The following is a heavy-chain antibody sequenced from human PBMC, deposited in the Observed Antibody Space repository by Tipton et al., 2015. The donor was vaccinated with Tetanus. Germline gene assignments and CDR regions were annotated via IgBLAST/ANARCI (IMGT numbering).Heavy chain of an antibody. CDR1: GGSISRGDYS. D-gene: IGHD3-22*01. V-gene: IGHV4-30-2*01. CDR3: ARATPSGSYFVRYYSMDV. J-gene: IGHJ6*02. Sequence: TLSLTCVVSGGSISRGDYSWSWIRQPPGKGLEWIGDISHSGSTYYNPSLKSRVTISVDRSKNQFTLKLTSVTAADTAVYYCARATPSGSYFVRYYSMDVWGQGTTVVVSS. CDR2: ISHSGST.